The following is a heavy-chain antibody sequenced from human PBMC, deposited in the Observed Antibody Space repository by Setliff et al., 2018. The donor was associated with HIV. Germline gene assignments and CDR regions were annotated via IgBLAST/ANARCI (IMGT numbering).Heavy chain of an antibody. Sequence: GASVKVSCKASGYAFTRNIIHWVRQAPGQRLEWMGWINVADGNAKYSLKFQDKVTLIRDTSATTAYMELSSLRPEDTAIYYCARDVGSVWHNFFDPWGQGTLVTVSS. CDR1: GYAFTRNI. J-gene: IGHJ5*02. CDR3: ARDVGSVWHNFFDP. CDR2: INVADGNA. V-gene: IGHV1-3*01. D-gene: IGHD6-19*01.